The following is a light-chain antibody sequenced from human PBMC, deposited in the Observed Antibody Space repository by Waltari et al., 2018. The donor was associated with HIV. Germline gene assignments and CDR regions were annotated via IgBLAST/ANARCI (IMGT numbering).Light chain of an antibody. CDR2: DGS. CDR3: QVWDSSSDHAI. V-gene: IGLV3-21*02. Sequence: SYVLTQAPSVSVAPGQTARVTCGGNNIGDKNVHWYQQKPGQAPVSVVYDGSDRPSGIPERVSGSNSGNTATLNINRVEAGDEADYYCQVWDSSSDHAIFGGGTKLTVL. CDR1: NIGDKN. J-gene: IGLJ2*01.